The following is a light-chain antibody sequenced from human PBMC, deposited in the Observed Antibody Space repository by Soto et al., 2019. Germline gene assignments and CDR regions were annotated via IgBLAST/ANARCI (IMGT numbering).Light chain of an antibody. V-gene: IGKV3-20*01. Sequence: EIVLTPSPGTLSLSPGERATLSCRASQSLSSSQLAWYQQKPGQAPRLLIHDASSRATGISDRFTGSGSGTDFTLTITTLEPEDFAVYYCQQYGSSPRTFGLGTKVEI. CDR3: QQYGSSPRT. J-gene: IGKJ1*01. CDR2: DAS. CDR1: QSLSSSQ.